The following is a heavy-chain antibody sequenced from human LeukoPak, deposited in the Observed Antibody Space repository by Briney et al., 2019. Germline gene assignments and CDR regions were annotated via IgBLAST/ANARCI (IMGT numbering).Heavy chain of an antibody. CDR1: GGTFISYA. Sequence: GASVKVSCKASGGTFISYAISWVRQAPGQGLEWMGGIIPIFGTANYAQKFQGRVTIIADESTSTAYMDLSSLRSEDTAVYYCARAAGSAWEYFDSWGQGTLVTVSS. V-gene: IGHV1-69*13. J-gene: IGHJ4*02. CDR2: IIPIFGTA. CDR3: ARAAGSAWEYFDS. D-gene: IGHD1-1*01.